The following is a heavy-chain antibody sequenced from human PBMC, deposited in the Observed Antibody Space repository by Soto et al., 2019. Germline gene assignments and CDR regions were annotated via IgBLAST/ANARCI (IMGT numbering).Heavy chain of an antibody. V-gene: IGHV4-30-4*01. CDR3: ARDTVTNYYGMDV. CDR2: IYYSGST. D-gene: IGHD4-17*01. Sequence: TLSLTCTVSGGSISSGDYYWSWIRQPPGKGLEWIGYIYYSGSTYYNPSLKSRVTISVDTSKNQFSLKLSSVTAADTAVYYCARDTVTNYYGMDVWGQGTTVTVSS. CDR1: GGSISSGDYY. J-gene: IGHJ6*02.